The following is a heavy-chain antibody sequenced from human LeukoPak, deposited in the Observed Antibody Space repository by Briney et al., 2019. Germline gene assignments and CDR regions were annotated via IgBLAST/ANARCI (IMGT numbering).Heavy chain of an antibody. J-gene: IGHJ4*02. Sequence: PGGSLRLSCAASGFTFSSYSMNWVRQAPGKGLEWVSSISSSSSYIYYADSVKGRFTISRDNAKNSLYLQMNSLRAEDTAVYYCARDRHCSSTSCSLDYWGQGTLVTVSS. D-gene: IGHD2-2*01. CDR3: ARDRHCSSTSCSLDY. V-gene: IGHV3-21*01. CDR2: ISSSSSYI. CDR1: GFTFSSYS.